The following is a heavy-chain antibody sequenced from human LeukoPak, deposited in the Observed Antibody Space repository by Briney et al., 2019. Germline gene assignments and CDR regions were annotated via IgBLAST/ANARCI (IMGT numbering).Heavy chain of an antibody. Sequence: ASVKVSCKASGYTFTSCYMHWVRQAPGQGLEWMGWINPNSGGTNYAQKFQGRVTMTRDTSISTAYMELSRLRSDDTAVYYCAIDTSSWEQIFDYWGQGTLVTVSS. CDR3: AIDTSSWEQIFDY. CDR2: INPNSGGT. J-gene: IGHJ4*02. D-gene: IGHD6-13*01. V-gene: IGHV1-2*02. CDR1: GYTFTSCY.